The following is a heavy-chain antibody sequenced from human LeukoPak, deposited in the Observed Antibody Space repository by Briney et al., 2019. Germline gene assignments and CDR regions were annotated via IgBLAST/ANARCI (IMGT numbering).Heavy chain of an antibody. CDR1: GVSISNHY. J-gene: IGHJ3*02. D-gene: IGHD3-22*01. V-gene: IGHV4-59*11. Sequence: PSETLSLTCTVSGVSISNHYWSWIRQPPGKKLEYIGYISFSGSTNHNPSLKSRVSISLDTSKNQFSLNLKSVTAADTAVYYCARHYPYDSGAYQDDFDIWGQGTMVTVSS. CDR3: ARHYPYDSGAYQDDFDI. CDR2: ISFSGST.